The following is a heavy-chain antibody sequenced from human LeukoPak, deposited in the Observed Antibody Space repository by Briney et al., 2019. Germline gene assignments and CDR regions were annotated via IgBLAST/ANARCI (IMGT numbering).Heavy chain of an antibody. CDR1: GYTFTSYY. D-gene: IGHD6-19*01. CDR2: INPSGGST. J-gene: IGHJ4*02. V-gene: IGHV1-46*01. CDR3: ARVGYSSGGDY. Sequence: ASVKVSCKASGYTFTSYYMHWVRQAPGQGLEWMGIINPSGGSTSYAQKFQGRVTTTRDTPTSTVYMELSSLRSEDTAVYYCARVGYSSGGDYWGQGTLVTVSS.